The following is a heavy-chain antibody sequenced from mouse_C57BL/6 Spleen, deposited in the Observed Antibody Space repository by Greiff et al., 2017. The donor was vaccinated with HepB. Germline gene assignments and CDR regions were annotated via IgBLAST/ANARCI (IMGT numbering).Heavy chain of an antibody. CDR2: NSSGSSTI. D-gene: IGHD1-1*01. Sequence: EVKLQESGGGLVKPGGSLKLSCAASGFTFSDYGMHWVRQAPEKGLEWVAYNSSGSSTIYYADTVKGRFTISRDNAKNTLFLQMTSLRSEDTAMYYCATFITTVKGFDYWGQGTTLTVSS. J-gene: IGHJ2*01. V-gene: IGHV5-17*01. CDR3: ATFITTVKGFDY. CDR1: GFTFSDYG.